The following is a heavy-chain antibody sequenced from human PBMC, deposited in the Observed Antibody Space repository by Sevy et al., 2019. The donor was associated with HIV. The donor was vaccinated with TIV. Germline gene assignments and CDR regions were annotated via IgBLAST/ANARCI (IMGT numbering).Heavy chain of an antibody. J-gene: IGHJ5*02. CDR2: IYTSGST. Sequence: SETLSLTCTVSGGSISSYYWSWIRQPAGKGLEWIGRIYTSGSTNYNPPLKSRVTMSVDTSKNQFSLKLSSVTAADTAGYYCARDRLDYYDSSGYFDPWGQGTLVTVSS. D-gene: IGHD3-22*01. CDR1: GGSISSYY. CDR3: ARDRLDYYDSSGYFDP. V-gene: IGHV4-4*07.